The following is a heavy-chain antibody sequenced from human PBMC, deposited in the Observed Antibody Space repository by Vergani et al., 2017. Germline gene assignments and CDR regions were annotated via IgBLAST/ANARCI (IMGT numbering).Heavy chain of an antibody. J-gene: IGHJ4*02. V-gene: IGHV3-30*18. CDR1: GFTFSSYG. CDR2: ISYDGSNK. Sequence: QVQLVESGGGVVQPGRSLRLSCAASGFTFSSYGMHWVRQAPGKGLEWVAVISYDGSNKYYADSVKGRFTISRDNSKNTLYLQMNSLRAEDTAVYYCAKDRGAWDYYDGSGPFDYWGQGTLVTVSS. CDR3: AKDRGAWDYYDGSGPFDY. D-gene: IGHD3-22*01.